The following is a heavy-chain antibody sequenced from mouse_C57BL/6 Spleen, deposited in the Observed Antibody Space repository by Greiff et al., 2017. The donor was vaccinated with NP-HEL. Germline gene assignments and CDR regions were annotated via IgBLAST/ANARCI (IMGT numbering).Heavy chain of an antibody. CDR1: GFTFSSYA. Sequence: EVQRVESGGGLVKPGGSLKLSCAASGFTFSSYAMSWVRQTPEKRLEWVATISDGGSYTYYPDNVKGRFTISRDNAKNNLYLQMSHLKSEDTAMYYCASFNWDGGDYWGQGTSVTVSS. D-gene: IGHD4-1*02. CDR3: ASFNWDGGDY. V-gene: IGHV5-4*01. J-gene: IGHJ4*01. CDR2: ISDGGSYT.